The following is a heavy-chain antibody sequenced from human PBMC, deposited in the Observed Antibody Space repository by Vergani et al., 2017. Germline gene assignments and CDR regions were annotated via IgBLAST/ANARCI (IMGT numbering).Heavy chain of an antibody. CDR3: ARGDYGILTGYRY. CDR1: GYTFSNYY. D-gene: IGHD3-9*01. Sequence: QVQVVQSGAEVKKSGASVKVSCKTSGYTFSNYYMHWVRQAPGQGLEWMGIINPSGGHTNYAQKFQGRVTMTRDPSTSTVYMELISLRSEDTAIYYCARGDYGILTGYRYWGQGTLVTVSA. V-gene: IGHV1-46*03. CDR2: INPSGGHT. J-gene: IGHJ4*02.